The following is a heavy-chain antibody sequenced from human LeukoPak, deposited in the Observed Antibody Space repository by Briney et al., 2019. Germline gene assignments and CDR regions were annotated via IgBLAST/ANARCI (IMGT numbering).Heavy chain of an antibody. Sequence: SETLSLTCAVYGGSFSGYYWSWIRQPPGKGLEWIGEINHSGSTNYNPSLKSRVTISVDTSKNQFSLKLSSVTAADTAVYYCARSIPRIAALNNFDYWGQGTLVTVSS. V-gene: IGHV4-34*01. CDR2: INHSGST. J-gene: IGHJ4*02. CDR1: GGSFSGYY. D-gene: IGHD6-6*01. CDR3: ARSIPRIAALNNFDY.